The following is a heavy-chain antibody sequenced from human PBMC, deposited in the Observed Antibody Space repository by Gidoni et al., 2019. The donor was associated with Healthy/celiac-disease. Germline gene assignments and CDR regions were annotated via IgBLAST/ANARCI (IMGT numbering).Heavy chain of an antibody. D-gene: IGHD3-9*01. Sequence: QVQLVQSGAEVKKPGASVKVSCKASGYTFTGYYMHWVRQAPGQGLEWMGWINPNSGGTNYAQKFQGRVTMTRDTSISTAYMELSRLRSDDTAVYYCARAPLRYFDWLGVVPSYYYGMDVWGQGTTVTVSS. J-gene: IGHJ6*02. V-gene: IGHV1-2*02. CDR1: GYTFTGYY. CDR3: ARAPLRYFDWLGVVPSYYYGMDV. CDR2: INPNSGGT.